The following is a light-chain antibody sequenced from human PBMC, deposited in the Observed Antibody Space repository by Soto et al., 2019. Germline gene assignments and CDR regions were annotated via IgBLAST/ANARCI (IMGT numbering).Light chain of an antibody. Sequence: QSALTQLASVSGSPGQSITISCTGTSSDVGGYDYVSWYQQHTGKAPKLMIYDVTNRPSGDSYRFSGSKSGNTASLTISGLQAEDEADYYCGSYASGNTLVVFGGGTKVTVL. CDR3: GSYASGNTLVV. J-gene: IGLJ3*02. V-gene: IGLV2-14*01. CDR1: SSDVGGYDY. CDR2: DVT.